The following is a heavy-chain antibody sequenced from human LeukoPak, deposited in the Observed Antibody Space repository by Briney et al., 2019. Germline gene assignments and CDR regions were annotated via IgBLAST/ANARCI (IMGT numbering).Heavy chain of an antibody. D-gene: IGHD2-21*02. CDR3: ARYPFLAYCGGDCYSGFDY. CDR2: INHSGST. J-gene: IGHJ4*02. V-gene: IGHV4-39*07. CDR1: GGSISSGGYY. Sequence: PSETLSLTCTVSGGSISSGGYYWSWIRQPPGKGLEWIGEINHSGSTNYNPSLKSRVTISVDTSKNQFSLKLSSVTAADTAVYYCARYPFLAYCGGDCYSGFDYWGQGTLVTVSS.